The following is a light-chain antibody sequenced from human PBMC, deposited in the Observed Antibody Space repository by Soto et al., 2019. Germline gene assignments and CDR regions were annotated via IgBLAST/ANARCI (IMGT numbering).Light chain of an antibody. Sequence: EIVMTQSPATLSVSPGERATLSCRASQSVSSNLAWYQQKPGQAPRLLIYGASTRATGIPARFSGSGSGTDFTLTISSLQSADFAVYYCQQYNNWPSTFGPGTKVDIK. CDR1: QSVSSN. V-gene: IGKV3-15*01. J-gene: IGKJ3*01. CDR3: QQYNNWPST. CDR2: GAS.